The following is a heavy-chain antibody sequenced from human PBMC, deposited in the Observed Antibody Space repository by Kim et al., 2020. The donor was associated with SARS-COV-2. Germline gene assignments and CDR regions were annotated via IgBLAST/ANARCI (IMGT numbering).Heavy chain of an antibody. CDR3: ARLLVGWLYGSGSYYNGALDY. D-gene: IGHD3-10*01. V-gene: IGHV4-39*01. CDR1: GGSISSSSYY. CDR2: IYYSGST. Sequence: SETLSLTCTVSGGSISSSSYYWGWIRQPPGKGLEWIGSIYYSGSTYYNPSLKSRVTISVDTSKNQFSLKLSSVTAADTAVYYCARLLVGWLYGSGSYYNGALDYWGQGTLVTVSS. J-gene: IGHJ4*02.